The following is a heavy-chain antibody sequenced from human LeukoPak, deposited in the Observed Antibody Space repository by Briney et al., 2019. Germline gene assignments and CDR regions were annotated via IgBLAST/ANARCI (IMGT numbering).Heavy chain of an antibody. J-gene: IGHJ3*02. Sequence: PSETLSLTCTDSGGSISSSSYYWGWIRQPPGEGPGWIGSIYYSGSSYYNPSLKSRVTISVDTSKNQYSLGLISVTAADTAVYYCARRRTALGALDIWGQATMVAVSS. CDR2: IYYSGSS. CDR3: ARRRTALGALDI. D-gene: IGHD1-1*01. V-gene: IGHV4-39*01. CDR1: GGSISSSSYY.